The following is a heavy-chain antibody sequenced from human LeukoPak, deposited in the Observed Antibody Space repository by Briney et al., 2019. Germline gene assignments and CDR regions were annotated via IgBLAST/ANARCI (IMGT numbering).Heavy chain of an antibody. V-gene: IGHV4-39*07. J-gene: IGHJ4*02. CDR3: AGRVVARDY. CDR2: IYYSGST. Sequence: PSETLSLTCTVSGGSISSSSYYWGWIRQPPGKGLEWIGSIYYSGSTYYNPSLKSRVTISVDTSKNQFSLKLSSVTAADTAVYYCAGRVVARDYWGQGTLVTVSS. D-gene: IGHD5-12*01. CDR1: GGSISSSSYY.